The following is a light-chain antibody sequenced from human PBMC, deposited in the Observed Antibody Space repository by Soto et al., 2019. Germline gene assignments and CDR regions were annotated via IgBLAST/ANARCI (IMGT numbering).Light chain of an antibody. V-gene: IGLV2-14*01. Sequence: QSVLTQPASVSGSPGQSITISCTGTSSDVGGYNYVSWYQQHPGKAPKLMIYEVSNRPSGVSNRFSGSKSCNTASLTISGLQAEDEADYYCSSYTSSTFYVFGTGTKLTVL. CDR2: EVS. J-gene: IGLJ1*01. CDR3: SSYTSSTFYV. CDR1: SSDVGGYNY.